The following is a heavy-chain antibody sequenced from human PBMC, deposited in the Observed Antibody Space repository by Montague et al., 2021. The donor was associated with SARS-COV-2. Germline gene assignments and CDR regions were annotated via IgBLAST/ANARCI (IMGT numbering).Heavy chain of an antibody. CDR1: VSSISSSY. CDR3: ARRALGYCSGGSCYSGFDY. Sequence: SETLSLTCSGLVSSISSSYRSCTRLPSSHWLESYAFIYYSKSTNYNPSLKSRVTISVDTSKNQFSLKLSSVTAADTAVYYCARRALGYCSGGSCYSGFDYWGQGTLVTVSS. CDR2: IYYSKST. J-gene: IGHJ4*02. D-gene: IGHD2-15*01. V-gene: IGHV4-59*08.